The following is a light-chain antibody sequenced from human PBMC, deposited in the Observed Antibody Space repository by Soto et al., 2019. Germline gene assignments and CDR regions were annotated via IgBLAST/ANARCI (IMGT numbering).Light chain of an antibody. CDR3: SSYTDTDNFVI. Sequence: QSVLTQPPSASGSPGQSVTISCTGTSSDVGRHNYVSWYQQHPGKAPKLLIFEVNKRPSGVPDRFSALTSGITASLTVSGLQPEDEAAYYCSSYTDTDNFVIFGGGTKLTVL. J-gene: IGLJ2*01. CDR2: EVN. CDR1: SSDVGRHNY. V-gene: IGLV2-8*01.